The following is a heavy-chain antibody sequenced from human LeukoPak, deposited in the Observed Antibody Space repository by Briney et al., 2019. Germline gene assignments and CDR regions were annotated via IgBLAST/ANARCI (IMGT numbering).Heavy chain of an antibody. Sequence: GGSLRLSCAASGFTFGSYWMSWVRQAPGKGLEWVANIKQDGSEKYYVDSVKGRFTISRDNAKNSLYLQMNGLRAEDTAVYYCARVSPQIAVAGHVDYWGQGTLVTVSS. V-gene: IGHV3-7*03. CDR1: GFTFGSYW. CDR2: IKQDGSEK. D-gene: IGHD6-19*01. CDR3: ARVSPQIAVAGHVDY. J-gene: IGHJ4*02.